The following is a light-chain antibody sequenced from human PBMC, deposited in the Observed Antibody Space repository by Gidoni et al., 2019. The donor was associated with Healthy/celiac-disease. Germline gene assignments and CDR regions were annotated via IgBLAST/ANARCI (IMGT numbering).Light chain of an antibody. CDR2: DES. CDR3: QQYDNLPPLYT. Sequence: DIQMTQSPSSLSASVGDRVTITCQASQYISNYLNWYQQKPGKAPKLLIYDESKLETGVPSRFSGSGSGTDFTFTISSRQPEPIETCYCQQYDNLPPLYTFGQGTKLEIK. CDR1: QYISNY. V-gene: IGKV1-33*01. J-gene: IGKJ2*01.